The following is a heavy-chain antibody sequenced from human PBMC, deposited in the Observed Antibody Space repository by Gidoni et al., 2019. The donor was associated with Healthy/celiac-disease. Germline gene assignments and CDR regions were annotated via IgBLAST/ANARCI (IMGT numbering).Heavy chain of an antibody. CDR2: IYYSGST. Sequence: QVQLQASGPGLVKPSETLSLTCTAPGGSISSYYWSWIRQPPGKGLEWIGYIYYSGSTNYNPSLKSRVTISVDTSKNQFSLKLSSVTAADTAVYYCARAHYGDYVLDYWGQGTLATVSS. V-gene: IGHV4-59*01. D-gene: IGHD4-17*01. CDR3: ARAHYGDYVLDY. J-gene: IGHJ4*02. CDR1: GGSISSYY.